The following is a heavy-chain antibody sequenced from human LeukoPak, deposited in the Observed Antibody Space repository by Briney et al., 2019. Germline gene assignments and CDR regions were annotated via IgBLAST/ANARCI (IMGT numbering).Heavy chain of an antibody. D-gene: IGHD1-7*01. V-gene: IGHV1-46*01. J-gene: IGHJ4*02. CDR3: ARDWELGY. CDR2: IYPSGVTT. Sequence: ASVKVSCKTSGYIFTTYYMHWVRQATGQGLEWMGTIYPSGVTTTYAQNFQGRVTMTRDTSTSTVYMELSSLRSEDTAVYYCARDWELGYWGQGTLVTVSS. CDR1: GYIFTTYY.